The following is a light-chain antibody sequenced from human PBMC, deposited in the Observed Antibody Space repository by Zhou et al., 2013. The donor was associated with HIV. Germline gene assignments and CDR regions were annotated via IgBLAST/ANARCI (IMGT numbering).Light chain of an antibody. Sequence: DIQMTQSPSTLSASVGDRVTITCRASQNILTWVAWYQQKPGRAPKLLIYGASTLQSGVPSRFSGTGAGTDFTLTITSLQPEDSATYYCQQGNLLPLTFGGGTKVEIK. J-gene: IGKJ4*01. CDR2: GAS. V-gene: IGKV1-12*01. CDR1: QNILTW. CDR3: QQGNLLPLT.